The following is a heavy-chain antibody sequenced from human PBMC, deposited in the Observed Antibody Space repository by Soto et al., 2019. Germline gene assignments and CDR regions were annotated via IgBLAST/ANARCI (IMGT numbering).Heavy chain of an antibody. Sequence: SQTLSLTCAISVDSVSSNSAAWNWIRQSPSRGLEWLGRTYYRSKWYNDYAVSVKSRITINPDTSKNQFSLQLNSVTPEDTAVYYCARALLQLVREAFDIWGQGTMVTVSS. D-gene: IGHD6-13*01. CDR2: TYYRSKWYN. CDR3: ARALLQLVREAFDI. CDR1: VDSVSSNSAA. V-gene: IGHV6-1*01. J-gene: IGHJ3*02.